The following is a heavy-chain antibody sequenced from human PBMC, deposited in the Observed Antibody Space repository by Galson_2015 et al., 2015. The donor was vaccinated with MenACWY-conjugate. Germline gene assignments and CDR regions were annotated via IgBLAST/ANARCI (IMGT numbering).Heavy chain of an antibody. V-gene: IGHV2-5*02. CDR1: RFPLSTRGGG. Sequence: LALVKPTQTFTLTCTFSRFPLSTRGGGVGWMRQPQGKALEWLALISWDEDKRHNASLQGRLNITKDTYKKQVVLTMINKDPVDTTTYYCARRNFIILTGYYWYDTFEIWGQGTMVTVSS. CDR3: ARRNFIILTGYYWYDTFEI. J-gene: IGHJ3*02. CDR2: ISWDEDK. D-gene: IGHD3-9*01.